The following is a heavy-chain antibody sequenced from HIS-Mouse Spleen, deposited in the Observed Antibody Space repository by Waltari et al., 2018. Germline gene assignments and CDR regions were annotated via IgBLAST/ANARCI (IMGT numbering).Heavy chain of an antibody. CDR3: ARDGTTAY. V-gene: IGHV1-69*04. CDR2: IIPILGIA. CDR1: GGPFSSDA. Sequence: QVQLVQSGAEVKKPGSAVKVSCKASGGPFSSDAISWVRQAPGQGLEWMGRIIPILGIANYAQKFQGRVTITADKSTSTAYMELSSLRSEDTAVYYCARDGTTAYWGQGTLVTVSS. J-gene: IGHJ4*02. D-gene: IGHD1-7*01.